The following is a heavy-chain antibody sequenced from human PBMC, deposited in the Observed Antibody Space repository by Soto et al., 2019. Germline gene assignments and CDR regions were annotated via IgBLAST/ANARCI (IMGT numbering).Heavy chain of an antibody. J-gene: IGHJ6*02. V-gene: IGHV3-11*01. CDR1: GFTFSDYY. CDR3: ASLYGSGSYFGYYYGMDV. Sequence: QVQLVESGGGLVKPGGSLRLSCAASGFTFSDYYMSWIRQAPGKGLEWVSYISSSGSTIYYADSVKGRFTISGDNAKNSLYLQMNRLRAEDTAVYYCASLYGSGSYFGYYYGMDVWGQGTTVTVSS. D-gene: IGHD3-10*01. CDR2: ISSSGSTI.